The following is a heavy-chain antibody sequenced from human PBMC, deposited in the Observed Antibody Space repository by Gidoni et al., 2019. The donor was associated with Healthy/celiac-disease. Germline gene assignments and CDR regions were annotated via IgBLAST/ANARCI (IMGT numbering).Heavy chain of an antibody. CDR1: GGSISSGGYY. D-gene: IGHD3-10*01. CDR3: ARDFWFGSSPEGYFDY. CDR2: IYYSGST. V-gene: IGHV4-31*03. J-gene: IGHJ4*02. Sequence: QVQLQESGPGLVQPSQTLSLTCTVSGGSISSGGYYWSWIRQHPGKGLEWIGYIYYSGSTYYNPSLKSRVTISVDTSKNQFSLKLSSVTAADTAVYYCARDFWFGSSPEGYFDYWGQGTLVTVSS.